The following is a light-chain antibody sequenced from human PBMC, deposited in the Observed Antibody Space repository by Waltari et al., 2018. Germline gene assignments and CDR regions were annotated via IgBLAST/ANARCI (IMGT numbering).Light chain of an antibody. CDR2: GNR. CDR3: QSYDNSLSASI. CDR1: SSNFGAGFD. J-gene: IGLJ2*01. V-gene: IGLV1-40*01. Sequence: QSVLTPPPSVSGDPGQGVTVSCTGSSSNFGAGFDVHWYQQLPGTAPKLLIYGNRNRPSGVPDRVSGSKSGTTASLAITGLQAEDEADYYCQSYDNSLSASIFGGGTKLTVL.